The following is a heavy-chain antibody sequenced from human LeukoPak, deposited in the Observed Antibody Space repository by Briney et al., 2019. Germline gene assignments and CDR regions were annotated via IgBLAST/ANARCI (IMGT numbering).Heavy chain of an antibody. V-gene: IGHV3-21*01. CDR2: ISISSSYI. D-gene: IGHD6-13*01. Sequence: GGSLRLSCAASGFTFSRYSMNWVRQAPGKGLEWVSSISISSSYIYYADSVKGRFTMSRDNAKNTLYLQMNSLRAEDTAVYYCARETTSWYRTGGFDYWGQGTLVTVSS. CDR3: ARETTSWYRTGGFDY. CDR1: GFTFSRYS. J-gene: IGHJ4*02.